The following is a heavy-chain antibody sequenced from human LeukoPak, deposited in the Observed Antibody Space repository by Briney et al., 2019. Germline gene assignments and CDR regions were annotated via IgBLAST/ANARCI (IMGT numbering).Heavy chain of an antibody. J-gene: IGHJ6*02. CDR2: IYYSGST. CDR1: GGSISSYY. Sequence: PSETLCLTCTVSGGSISSYYWSWIRQPPGKGLEWIGYIYYSGSTNYNPSLKSRVTISVDTSKNQFSLKLSSVTAADTAVYYCARGYGGNSDYYYGMDVWGQGTTVTVSS. D-gene: IGHD4-23*01. V-gene: IGHV4-59*01. CDR3: ARGYGGNSDYYYGMDV.